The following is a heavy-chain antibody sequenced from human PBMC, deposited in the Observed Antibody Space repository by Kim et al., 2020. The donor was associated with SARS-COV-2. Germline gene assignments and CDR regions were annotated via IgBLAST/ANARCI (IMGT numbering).Heavy chain of an antibody. CDR3: ARDRVDDSSGQSAFDI. CDR2: INPNSGGT. J-gene: IGHJ3*02. Sequence: ASVKVSCKASGYTFTGYYMHWVRQAPGQGLEWMGRINPNSGGTNYAQKFQGRVTMTRDTSISTAYMELSRLRSDDTAVYYCARDRVDDSSGQSAFDIWGQGTMVTVSS. V-gene: IGHV1-2*06. CDR1: GYTFTGYY. D-gene: IGHD3-22*01.